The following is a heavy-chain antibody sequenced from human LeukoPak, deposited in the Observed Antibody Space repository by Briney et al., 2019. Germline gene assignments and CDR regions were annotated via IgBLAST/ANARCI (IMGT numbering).Heavy chain of an antibody. CDR2: INHSGST. V-gene: IGHV4-34*01. CDR3: ARGQWELLRVVAFDI. Sequence: SETLSLTCAVYGGSFSGYYWSWIRQPPGKVLEWIGEINHSGSTNYNPSLKSRVTISVDTSKNQFSLKLSSVTAADTAVYYCARGQWELLRVVAFDIWGQGTMVTVSS. J-gene: IGHJ3*02. CDR1: GGSFSGYY. D-gene: IGHD1-26*01.